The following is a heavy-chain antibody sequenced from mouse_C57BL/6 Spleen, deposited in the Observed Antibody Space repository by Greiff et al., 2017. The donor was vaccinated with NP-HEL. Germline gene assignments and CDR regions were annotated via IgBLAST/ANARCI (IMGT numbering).Heavy chain of an antibody. CDR2: IDPETGGT. Sequence: QVQLQQSGAELVRPGASVTLSCKASGYTFTDYEMHWVKQTPVHGLEWIGAIDPETGGTAYNQKFKGKAILTADKSSSTAYMELRSLTSEDSAVYYWTRAYYYGSKDFDYWGQGTTLTVSS. CDR3: TRAYYYGSKDFDY. V-gene: IGHV1-15*01. CDR1: GYTFTDYE. J-gene: IGHJ2*01. D-gene: IGHD1-1*01.